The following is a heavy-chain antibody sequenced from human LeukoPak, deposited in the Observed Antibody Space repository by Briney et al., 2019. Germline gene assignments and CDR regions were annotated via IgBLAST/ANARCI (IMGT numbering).Heavy chain of an antibody. D-gene: IGHD2/OR15-2a*01. V-gene: IGHV3-30*18. J-gene: IGHJ6*02. CDR3: AKDVSALSHYYGMDV. CDR1: GFTFSSYG. CDR2: ISYDGSNK. Sequence: GGSLRLSCAASGFTFSSYGMHWVRQAPGKGLEWVAVISYDGSNKYYADSVKGRFTISRDDSKNTLYLQMNSLRAEDTAVYYCAKDVSALSHYYGMDVWGQGTTVTVSS.